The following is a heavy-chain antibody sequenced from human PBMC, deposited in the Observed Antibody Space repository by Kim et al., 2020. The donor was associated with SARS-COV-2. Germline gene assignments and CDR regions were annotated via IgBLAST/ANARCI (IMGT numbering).Heavy chain of an antibody. CDR2: ISSSSSYI. V-gene: IGHV3-21*01. J-gene: IGHJ3*02. CDR1: GFTFSSYS. D-gene: IGHD3-9*01. Sequence: GGSLRLSCAASGFTFSSYSMNWVRQAPGKGLEWVSSISSSSSYIYYADSVKGRFTISRDNAKNSLYLQMNSLRAEDTAVYYCARDLDTSPSLRYFDWVYQAGGDAFDIWGQGTMVTVSS. CDR3: ARDLDTSPSLRYFDWVYQAGGDAFDI.